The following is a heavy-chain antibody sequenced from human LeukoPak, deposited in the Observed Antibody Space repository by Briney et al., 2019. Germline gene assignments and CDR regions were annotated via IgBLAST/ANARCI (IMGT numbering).Heavy chain of an antibody. D-gene: IGHD6-6*01. V-gene: IGHV3-53*01. CDR1: GFTVSSNY. J-gene: IGHJ5*02. Sequence: GGSLRLSCAASGFTVSSNYMSWVRQAPGKGLEWVSVIYSGGDTYYADSVEGRFTISRDNSKNTLYLQMNSLRAEDTAVYYCARAPARTRYNWFDPWGQGTLVTVSS. CDR2: IYSGGDT. CDR3: ARAPARTRYNWFDP.